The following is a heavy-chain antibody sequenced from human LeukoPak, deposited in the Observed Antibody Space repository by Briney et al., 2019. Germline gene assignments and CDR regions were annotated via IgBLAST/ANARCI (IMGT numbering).Heavy chain of an antibody. D-gene: IGHD3-10*01. Sequence: SETLSLTCTVSGYSISSGYYWGWIRQPPGKGLEWIGSIYHSGSTYYNPSLKSRVTISVDTSKNQFSLKLSSVTAADTAVYYCARVDGSGSFDYWGQGTLVTVSS. CDR2: IYHSGST. V-gene: IGHV4-38-2*02. J-gene: IGHJ4*02. CDR1: GYSISSGYY. CDR3: ARVDGSGSFDY.